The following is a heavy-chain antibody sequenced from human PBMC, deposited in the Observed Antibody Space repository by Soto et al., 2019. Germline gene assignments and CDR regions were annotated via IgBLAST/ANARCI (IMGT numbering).Heavy chain of an antibody. V-gene: IGHV2-26*01. CDR2: FFSDAER. J-gene: IGHJ6*02. Sequence: SGPTLVNPTETLTLTCSVSGFSLTNGRMGVSWIRQPPGKALERLAHFFSDAERSYSTSMQSRLNMYKDSSGSQVVLTMTNMAPADTATYFCARMDGDYNYYGLDVWGHGVAVTVSS. CDR1: GFSLTNGRMG. CDR3: ARMDGDYNYYGLDV. D-gene: IGHD4-17*01.